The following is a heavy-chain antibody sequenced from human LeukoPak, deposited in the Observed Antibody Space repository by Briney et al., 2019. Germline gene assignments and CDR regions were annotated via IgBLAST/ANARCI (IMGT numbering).Heavy chain of an antibody. Sequence: GGSLRLSCVASGFAFSRFAMNWVRQAPGKGLEWVSYISSSGSTIYYADSVKGRFTISRDNAKNSLYLQMNSLRAEDTAVYYCARAYSSGWYGNPVGYWGQGTLVTVSS. CDR3: ARAYSSGWYGNPVGY. V-gene: IGHV3-48*04. D-gene: IGHD6-19*01. CDR2: ISSSGSTI. J-gene: IGHJ4*02. CDR1: GFAFSRFA.